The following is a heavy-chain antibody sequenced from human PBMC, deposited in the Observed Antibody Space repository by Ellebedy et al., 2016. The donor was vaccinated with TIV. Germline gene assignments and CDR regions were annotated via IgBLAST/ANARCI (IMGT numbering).Heavy chain of an antibody. J-gene: IGHJ3*02. CDR2: ISSNGGST. V-gene: IGHV3-64*01. Sequence: PGGSLRLSCAASGFTFSSYAMHWVRQAPGKGLEYVSAISSNGGSTYYANSVKGRFTISRDNSKNTLYLQMGSLRAEDMAVYYCARAYCSSTSCYGGDAFDIWGQGTMVTVSS. D-gene: IGHD2-2*01. CDR3: ARAYCSSTSCYGGDAFDI. CDR1: GFTFSSYA.